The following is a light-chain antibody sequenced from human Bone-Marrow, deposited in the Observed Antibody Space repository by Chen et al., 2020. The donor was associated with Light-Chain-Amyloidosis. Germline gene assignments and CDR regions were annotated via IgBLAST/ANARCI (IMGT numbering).Light chain of an antibody. CDR3: SSYTITNTLV. CDR1: SSDVGGDNH. V-gene: IGLV2-14*01. CDR2: EVT. J-gene: IGLJ1*01. Sequence: QSALTQPASVSGSPGQSITISCTGTSSDVGGDNHVSWYQQHPDKAPKLMIYEVTTRPSGVPDRFSGSKSDNTASLTISGLQTEDEADYFCSSYTITNTLVFGSGTRVTVL.